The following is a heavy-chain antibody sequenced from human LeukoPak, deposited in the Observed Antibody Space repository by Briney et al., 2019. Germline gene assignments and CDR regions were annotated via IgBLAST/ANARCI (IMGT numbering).Heavy chain of an antibody. CDR2: IYYSGST. J-gene: IGHJ6*03. Sequence: SETLSLTCTVSGGSISSSSYYWGWIRQPPGKGLEWIGSIYYSGSTYYNPSLKSRVTISVDTSENQFSLKLSSVTAADTAVYYCARVSYSSSWPYYYYYMGVWGKGTTVTISS. CDR1: GGSISSSSYY. D-gene: IGHD6-13*01. CDR3: ARVSYSSSWPYYYYYMGV. V-gene: IGHV4-39*01.